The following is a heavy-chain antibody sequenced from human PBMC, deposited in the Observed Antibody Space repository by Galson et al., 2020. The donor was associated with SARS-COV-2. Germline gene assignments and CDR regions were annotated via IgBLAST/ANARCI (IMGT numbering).Heavy chain of an antibody. Sequence: GGSLRLSCAASAFTFSSYSTHCVRQAPGNGLEWVAVISYDVSNKYYTDSVTGRFTITRDNFKNTLYLQMNSLRAEDTAVYYCARDSGGDYGVYYFDYWGQGTLVTVSS. J-gene: IGHJ4*02. CDR3: ARDSGGDYGVYYFDY. CDR1: AFTFSSYS. D-gene: IGHD4-17*01. CDR2: ISYDVSNK. V-gene: IGHV3-30*04.